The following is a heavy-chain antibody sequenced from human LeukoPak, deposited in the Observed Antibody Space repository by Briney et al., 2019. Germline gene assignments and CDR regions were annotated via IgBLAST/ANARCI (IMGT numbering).Heavy chain of an antibody. D-gene: IGHD3-10*01. J-gene: IGHJ4*02. CDR3: AREPMVRGVPDY. CDR2: IYSGGST. V-gene: IGHV3-66*01. CDR1: GFTVSSNY. Sequence: GGSLTLSCAASGFTVSSNYMSWVRQAPAKGLERVSVIYSGGSTYYDDSVKGRFTISRDNSKNKLYLQLNSLRDEETAVYYCAREPMVRGVPDYWGQGTLVTVSS.